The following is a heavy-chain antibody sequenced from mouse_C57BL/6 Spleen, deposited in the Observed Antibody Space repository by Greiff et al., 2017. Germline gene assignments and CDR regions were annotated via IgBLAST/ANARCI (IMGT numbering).Heavy chain of an antibody. J-gene: IGHJ4*01. D-gene: IGHD2-3*01. CDR3: AKDIYDGYSHYAMDY. Sequence: EVKLQQSGPELVKPGASVKISCKASGYTFTDYYMNWVKQSHGKSLEWIGDINPNNGGTSYNQKFKGKATLTVDQSSSTAYMELRSLTSEDSAVYYCAKDIYDGYSHYAMDYWGQGTSVTVSS. V-gene: IGHV1-26*01. CDR1: GYTFTDYY. CDR2: INPNNGGT.